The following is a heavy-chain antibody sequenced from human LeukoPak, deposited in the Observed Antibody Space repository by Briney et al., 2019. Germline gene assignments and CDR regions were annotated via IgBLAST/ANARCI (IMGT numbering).Heavy chain of an antibody. V-gene: IGHV1-24*01. D-gene: IGHD3-10*01. Sequence: GASVKVSCKVSGYTLTELSMHWVRQAPGKGLEWMGGFDPEDGETIYAQKFQGRVTMTEDTSTDTAYMELSSLRSEDMAVYYCATPYTMVRGVSYYGMDVWGKGTTVTVSS. CDR2: FDPEDGET. CDR3: ATPYTMVRGVSYYGMDV. CDR1: GYTLTELS. J-gene: IGHJ6*04.